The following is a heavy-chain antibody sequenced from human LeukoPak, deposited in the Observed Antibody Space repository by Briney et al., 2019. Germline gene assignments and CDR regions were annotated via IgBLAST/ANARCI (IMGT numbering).Heavy chain of an antibody. J-gene: IGHJ4*02. D-gene: IGHD5-18*01. Sequence: GASVKVSCKVSGYTLTELSMHWVRQAPGKGLEWMGGFDPEDGETIYAQKFQGRVTMTEDTSTDTAYMELSSLRSEDTAVYYCATGEGATAMVLTFDYWGQGTLVTVSS. CDR1: GYTLTELS. V-gene: IGHV1-24*01. CDR2: FDPEDGET. CDR3: ATGEGATAMVLTFDY.